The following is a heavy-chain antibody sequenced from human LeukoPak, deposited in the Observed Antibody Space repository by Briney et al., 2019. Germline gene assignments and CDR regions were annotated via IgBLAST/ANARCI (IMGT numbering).Heavy chain of an antibody. CDR1: GFTFSSYA. Sequence: GGSLRLSCPASGFTFSSYAMSWVRQAPGKGLEWVSVISASGGSTYYADSVKGRFTISRDNSKNTLYLQVNSLRVEDTAVYYCAKVVVRGSYYFDYWGQGTLVTVSS. CDR2: ISASGGST. V-gene: IGHV3-23*01. CDR3: AKVVVRGSYYFDY. J-gene: IGHJ4*02. D-gene: IGHD3-10*01.